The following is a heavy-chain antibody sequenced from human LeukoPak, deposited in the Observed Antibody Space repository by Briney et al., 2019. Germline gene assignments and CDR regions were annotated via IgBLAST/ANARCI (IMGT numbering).Heavy chain of an antibody. J-gene: IGHJ4*02. CDR2: IIPIFGTA. V-gene: IGHV1-69*13. D-gene: IGHD3-22*01. CDR3: ASFFPNYYDSSGYFDD. CDR1: GGTFSSYA. Sequence: SVKVSCKASGGTFSSYAISWVRQAPGQGLEWMGGIIPIFGTANYAQKFQGRVTITADESTSTAYMELSSLRSEDTAVYYCASFFPNYYDSSGYFDDWGQGTLVTVSS.